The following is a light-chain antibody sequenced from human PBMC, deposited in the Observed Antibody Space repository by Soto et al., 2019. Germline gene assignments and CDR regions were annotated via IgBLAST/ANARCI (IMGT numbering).Light chain of an antibody. CDR3: QSYDSSLSVLYV. CDR2: GNS. V-gene: IGLV1-40*01. J-gene: IGLJ1*01. CDR1: SSKIGAGYD. Sequence: QSALTQPPSLSGAPGQRVPISCTGSSSKIGAGYDVHWYQQLPGTAPKLLIYGNSNRPSGVPDRFSGSKSGTSASLAITGLQAEDEADYYCQSYDSSLSVLYVFGTGTKVTVL.